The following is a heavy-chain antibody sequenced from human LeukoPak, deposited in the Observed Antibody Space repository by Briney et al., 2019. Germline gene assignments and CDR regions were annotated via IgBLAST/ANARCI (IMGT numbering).Heavy chain of an antibody. CDR2: IRSKAYGGTT. J-gene: IGHJ4*02. V-gene: IGHV3-49*03. CDR1: GFTFGDYA. D-gene: IGHD4-23*01. Sequence: GGSLRLSCTAAGFTFGDYAMSWFRQAPGKGLEWVGFIRSKAYGGTTEYAASVKGRFTISRDDSKSIAYLQMNSLNTEDTAVYYCTRPFDYGGYLLFDYGGRGTLVTVSS. CDR3: TRPFDYGGYLLFDY.